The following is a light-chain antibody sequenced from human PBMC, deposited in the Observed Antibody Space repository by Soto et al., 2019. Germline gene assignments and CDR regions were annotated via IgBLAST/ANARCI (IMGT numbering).Light chain of an antibody. Sequence: QSVLTQPPSASGTPGQRVTISCSGSSSNIGINKVTWYQQLQGVAPKLLIYSDNQRPSGVPDRFTASKSGTSASLTISGLQSDDEAVYFCAAWDDSLNGPVFGGGTKLTVL. V-gene: IGLV1-44*01. CDR3: AAWDDSLNGPV. CDR2: SDN. J-gene: IGLJ2*01. CDR1: SSNIGINK.